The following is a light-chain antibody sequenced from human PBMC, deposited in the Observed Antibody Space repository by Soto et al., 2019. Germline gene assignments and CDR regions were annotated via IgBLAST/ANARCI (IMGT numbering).Light chain of an antibody. J-gene: IGLJ1*01. CDR1: SSDVGTYDL. Sequence: QSALTQPASVSGSPGQSITISCTGTSSDVGTYDLVSWYQQHPGKAPKLMIYEVSKRPSGVSNRFSGSKSGSTASLTISWLQAENEADYHCCSYAVSSTYVFGTGTKVTVL. CDR2: EVS. V-gene: IGLV2-23*02. CDR3: CSYAVSSTYV.